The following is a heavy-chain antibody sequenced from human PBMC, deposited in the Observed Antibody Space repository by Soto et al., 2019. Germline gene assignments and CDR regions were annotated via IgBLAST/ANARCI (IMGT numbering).Heavy chain of an antibody. D-gene: IGHD2-2*01. CDR2: IYTSGST. Sequence: PSVTHSLTWTVAGGTSSSHGGSWIRQTAGKGLEWIGRIYTSGSTNYNPSLKSRVTMSVDTSKNQFSLKLSSVTAADTAVYYCARVNIVVVPAAKRKVYYFDYWGQGTLVTVSS. J-gene: IGHJ4*02. V-gene: IGHV4-4*07. CDR3: ARVNIVVVPAAKRKVYYFDY. CDR1: GGTSSSHG.